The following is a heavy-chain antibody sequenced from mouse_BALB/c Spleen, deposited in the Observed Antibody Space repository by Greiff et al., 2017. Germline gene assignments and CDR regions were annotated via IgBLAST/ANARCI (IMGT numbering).Heavy chain of an antibody. CDR1: GFTFSSFG. CDR2: ISSGSSTI. CDR3: ARSIYYFDY. V-gene: IGHV5-17*02. J-gene: IGHJ2*01. Sequence: DVMLVESGGGLVQPGGSRKLSCAASGFTFSSFGMHWVRQAPEKGLEWVAYISSGSSTIYYADTVKGRFTISRDNPKNTLFLQMTSLRSEDTAMYYCARSIYYFDYWGQGTTLTVSS. D-gene: IGHD2-3*01.